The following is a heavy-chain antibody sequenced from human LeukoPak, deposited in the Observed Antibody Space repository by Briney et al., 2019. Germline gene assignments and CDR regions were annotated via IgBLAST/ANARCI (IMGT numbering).Heavy chain of an antibody. CDR1: RFTLNTYA. CDR3: AKGIRSGSYYKSYYFDY. Sequence: RPGGSLRLSCAASRFTLNTYAMSWVRQAPGKGLEWVSAISGSGGSTYYADSVKGRFTISRDNSKNTLYLQMNSLRAEDTAVYYCAKGIRSGSYYKSYYFDYWGQGTLVTVSS. J-gene: IGHJ4*02. V-gene: IGHV3-23*01. CDR2: ISGSGGST. D-gene: IGHD3-10*01.